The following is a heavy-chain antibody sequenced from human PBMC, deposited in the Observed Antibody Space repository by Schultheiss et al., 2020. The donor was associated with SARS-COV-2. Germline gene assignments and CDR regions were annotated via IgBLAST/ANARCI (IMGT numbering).Heavy chain of an antibody. CDR1: GGSISSGGYS. D-gene: IGHD2-2*01. CDR2: IYHSGST. Sequence: SQTLSLTCAVSGGSISSGGYSWSWIRQPPGKGLEWIGYIYHSGSTNYNPSLKSRVTISVDTSKNQFSLKLSSVTAADTAVYYCARHALVVPAASFDYWGQGTLVTVSS. J-gene: IGHJ4*02. V-gene: IGHV4-30-2*01. CDR3: ARHALVVPAASFDY.